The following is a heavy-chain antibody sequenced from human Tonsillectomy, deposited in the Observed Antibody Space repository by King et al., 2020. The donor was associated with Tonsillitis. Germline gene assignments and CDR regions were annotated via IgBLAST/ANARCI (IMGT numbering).Heavy chain of an antibody. CDR3: ARDTPQAQQLPLFYYYAMDV. CDR2: ISAYNGDT. Sequence: QLVQSGDEVKKPGASVKVSCKASGYTFASYGITWVRQAPGQGLEWMGWISAYNGDTKYEQNLQDRVTMTTDTSTSAAYMELGSLISDDTAVYYCARDTPQAQQLPLFYYYAMDVWGQGTTVTISS. CDR1: GYTFASYG. J-gene: IGHJ6*02. V-gene: IGHV1-18*04. D-gene: IGHD6-13*01.